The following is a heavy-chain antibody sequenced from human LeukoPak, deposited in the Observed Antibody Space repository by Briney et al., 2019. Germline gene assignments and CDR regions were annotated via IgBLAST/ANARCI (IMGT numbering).Heavy chain of an antibody. D-gene: IGHD3-3*01. V-gene: IGHV3-7*03. J-gene: IGHJ6*03. CDR1: GFTFSSYW. CDR2: IKQDGSEK. CDR3: ARGKVRFLEWLFQADHYYMDV. Sequence: GGSLRLSCAASGFTFSSYWMSWVRQAPGKGLEWVANIKQDGSEKYYVDSVKGRFTISRDNAKNSLYLQMNSLRAEDTAVYYCARGKVRFLEWLFQADHYYMDVWGKGTTVTVSS.